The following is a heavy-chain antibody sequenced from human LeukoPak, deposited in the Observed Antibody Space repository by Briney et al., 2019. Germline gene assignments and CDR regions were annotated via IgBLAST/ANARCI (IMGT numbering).Heavy chain of an antibody. CDR1: GFTFSNYW. Sequence: PGGSLRLSCAASGFTFSNYWMGWVRQAPGKGLEWVANVQHIGGETYYVDSVKGRFTISRDNAKNSVYLQMNSLGADDTAVYYCATYSILNAREFRYWGQGTLVTVTS. D-gene: IGHD4-11*01. CDR3: ATYSILNAREFRY. J-gene: IGHJ1*01. V-gene: IGHV3-7*01. CDR2: VQHIGGET.